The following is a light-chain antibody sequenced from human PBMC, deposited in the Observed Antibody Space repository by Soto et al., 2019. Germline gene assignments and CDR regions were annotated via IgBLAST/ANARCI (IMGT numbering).Light chain of an antibody. V-gene: IGKV1-27*01. CDR1: RGISND. Sequence: VQMTQSPSSLSASVGDRVTITCRGSRGISNDVAWNQQKPGKVPNLLIFAASTLQSGVPSRFSGSGSMTDFTLTISSLQPEDVATYYCQKYNIVPLTFGPGTKV. CDR3: QKYNIVPLT. J-gene: IGKJ1*01. CDR2: AAS.